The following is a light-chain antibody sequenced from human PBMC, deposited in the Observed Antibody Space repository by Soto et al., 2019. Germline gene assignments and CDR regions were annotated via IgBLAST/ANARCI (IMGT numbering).Light chain of an antibody. J-gene: IGKJ4*02. V-gene: IGKV3-11*01. CDR1: QSVSSY. CDR3: QQRSNWPFT. Sequence: EIVLTQSPATLSLSPGERATLSCRASQSVSSYLAWYQQKPGQAPRLLLYDASNRATGIPARFSGSGSGTDFTLPISSLEPEDFAVYYCQQRSNWPFTFGGGNKVEIK. CDR2: DAS.